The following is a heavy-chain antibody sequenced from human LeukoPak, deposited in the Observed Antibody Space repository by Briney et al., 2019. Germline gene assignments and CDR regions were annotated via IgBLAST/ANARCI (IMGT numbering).Heavy chain of an antibody. J-gene: IGHJ4*02. D-gene: IGHD3-10*01. V-gene: IGHV1-69*02. CDR3: ARTYYGSGSYYNQIDY. CDR2: IIPILGIA. CDR1: GYTFTSYY. Sequence: GASVTVSCKASGYTFTSYYMHWVRQAPGQGLEWMGRIIPILGIANYAQKFQGRVTITADKSTSTAYMELSSLRSEDTAVYYCARTYYGSGSYYNQIDYWGQGTLVTVSS.